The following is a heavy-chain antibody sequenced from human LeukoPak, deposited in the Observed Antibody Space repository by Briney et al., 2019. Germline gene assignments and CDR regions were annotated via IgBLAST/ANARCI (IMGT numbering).Heavy chain of an antibody. J-gene: IGHJ5*02. CDR2: INPNSGGT. CDR1: GYTFTGYY. D-gene: IGHD4-17*01. V-gene: IGHV1-2*02. CDR3: ASENDYGDYNWFDP. Sequence: ASVKVSCTASGYTFTGYYMHWVRQAPGQGLEWMGWINPNSGGTNYAQKFQGRVTMTRDTSISTAYMELSRLRSDDTAVYYCASENDYGDYNWFDPWGQGTLVTVSS.